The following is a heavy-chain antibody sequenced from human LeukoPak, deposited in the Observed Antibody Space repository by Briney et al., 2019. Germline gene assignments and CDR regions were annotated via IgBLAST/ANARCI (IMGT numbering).Heavy chain of an antibody. J-gene: IGHJ6*03. D-gene: IGHD5/OR15-5a*01. CDR1: GYTFTSYD. V-gene: IGHV1-8*01. CDR3: VRGTYSVYELGSYMDV. CDR2: MNPNSGNT. Sequence: ASVKVSCKASGYTFTSYDINWVRQATGQGLEWMGWMNPNSGNTGYAQKFQGRVTITRNTSISTAYMELSSLRSEDTAVYYCVRGTYSVYELGSYMDVWGKGTTVTVSS.